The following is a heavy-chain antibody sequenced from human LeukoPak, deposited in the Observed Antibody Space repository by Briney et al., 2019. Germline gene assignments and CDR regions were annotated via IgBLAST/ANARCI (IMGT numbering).Heavy chain of an antibody. J-gene: IGHJ5*02. CDR1: GFTFRDYY. D-gene: IGHD3-22*01. CDR3: ARARNYYDRSAFVS. Sequence: PGRSLRLSCKVSGFTFRDYYVSWVRQAPGEGLEWVGFIRSKANDGPTVYVASERGRFTISRDDSKSIAKLQMSSLATEDTAFYYSARARNYYDRSAFVSWGQGTLVTVSS. CDR2: IRSKANDGPT. V-gene: IGHV3-49*04.